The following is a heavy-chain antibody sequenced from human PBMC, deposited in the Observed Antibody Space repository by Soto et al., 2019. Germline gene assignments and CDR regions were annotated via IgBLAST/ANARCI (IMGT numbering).Heavy chain of an antibody. J-gene: IGHJ4*02. CDR2: INAGNGNT. D-gene: IGHD2-8*01. V-gene: IGHV1-3*01. Sequence: QVQLVQSGAEVKKPGASVKVSCKASGYTFTSYAMHWVRQAPGQRLEWMGWINAGNGNTKYSQKFQGRVTITRDTSASTAYMELSSLRSEDTAVYYCAGDRDYCTNGVCYGRNFDYRGQGTLVTVSS. CDR1: GYTFTSYA. CDR3: AGDRDYCTNGVCYGRNFDY.